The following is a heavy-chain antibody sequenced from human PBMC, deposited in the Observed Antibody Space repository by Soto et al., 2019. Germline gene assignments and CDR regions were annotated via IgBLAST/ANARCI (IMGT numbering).Heavy chain of an antibody. CDR1: GGSVSSGSYY. V-gene: IGHV4-61*01. Sequence: QVQLQESGPGLVKPSETLSLTCTVSGGSVSSGSYYWSWIRQHPGKGLEWIGYIYYSGSTNYNPSLKSRVTISVDTSKNQFSLKLSSVTAADTAVYYCARDSRYCGGDCYYYFDYWGQGTLVTVSS. CDR2: IYYSGST. D-gene: IGHD2-21*02. CDR3: ARDSRYCGGDCYYYFDY. J-gene: IGHJ4*02.